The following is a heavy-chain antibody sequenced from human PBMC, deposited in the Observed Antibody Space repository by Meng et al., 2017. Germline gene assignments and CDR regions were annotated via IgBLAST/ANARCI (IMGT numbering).Heavy chain of an antibody. CDR2: IYYSGST. Sequence: GSLRLSCTVSGGSISSYYWSWIRQPPGEGLEWIGYIYYSGSTNYNPSLKSRVTMSVDTSKNQFSLKLSSVTAADTAVYYCARHGTFTYYYDSSGYPYNWFDPWGQGTLVTVSS. V-gene: IGHV4-59*12. J-gene: IGHJ5*02. D-gene: IGHD3-22*01. CDR3: ARHGTFTYYYDSSGYPYNWFDP. CDR1: GGSISSYY.